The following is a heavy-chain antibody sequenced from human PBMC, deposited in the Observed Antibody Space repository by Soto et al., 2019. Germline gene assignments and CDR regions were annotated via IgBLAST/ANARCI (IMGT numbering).Heavy chain of an antibody. Sequence: EVQLVESGGGLVQPGGSLRLSCAASGFTVSSNYMSWLRQAPGKGLEWVSVIYSGGTTYYADSVKGRFTISRHNSENTLYLQMSSLRAEDTAVYYCARGFGGSPVFDYWGQGTLVTVSS. D-gene: IGHD5-12*01. CDR2: IYSGGTT. J-gene: IGHJ4*02. CDR3: ARGFGGSPVFDY. CDR1: GFTVSSNY. V-gene: IGHV3-53*04.